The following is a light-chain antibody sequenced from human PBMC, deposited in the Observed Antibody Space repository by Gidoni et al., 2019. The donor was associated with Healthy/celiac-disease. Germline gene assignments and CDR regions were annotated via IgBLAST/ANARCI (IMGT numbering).Light chain of an antibody. J-gene: IGLJ1*01. V-gene: IGLV1-47*01. Sequence: QSVLTQPPSASGPPGQRVTISCSGSSSNIGSNYVYWYQQLPGTAPKLLIYRNNQRPSGVPDRFSGSKSGTSASLAISGLRSEDEADYYCAAWDDSLSGGVFGTGTKVTVL. CDR2: RNN. CDR1: SSNIGSNY. CDR3: AAWDDSLSGGV.